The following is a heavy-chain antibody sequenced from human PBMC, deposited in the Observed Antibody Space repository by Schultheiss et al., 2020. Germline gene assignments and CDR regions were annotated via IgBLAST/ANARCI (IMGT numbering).Heavy chain of an antibody. CDR2: ISYDGSNK. V-gene: IGHV3-30*03. D-gene: IGHD3-9*01. CDR3: ARSGVYDILTGSYFDY. J-gene: IGHJ4*02. CDR1: GFTFSSYG. Sequence: GGSLRLSCAASGFTFSSYGMHWVRQAPGKGLEWVAVISYDGSNKYYADSVKGRFTISRDNSKNTLYLQMNSLRAGDTAVYYCARSGVYDILTGSYFDYWGQGTLVTVSS.